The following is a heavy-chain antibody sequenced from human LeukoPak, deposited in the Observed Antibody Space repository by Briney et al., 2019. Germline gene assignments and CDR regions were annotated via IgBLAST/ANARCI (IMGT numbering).Heavy chain of an antibody. CDR2: ISSSSSYI. D-gene: IGHD6-13*01. Sequence: KPGGSLRLSCAASGFTFSSYSMNWVRQAPGKGLEWVSSISSSSSYIYYVDSVKGRFTISRDNAKNSLYLQMSSLRAEDTAVYYCASRYSSSWYYFDYWGQGTLVTVSS. CDR1: GFTFSSYS. V-gene: IGHV3-21*01. J-gene: IGHJ4*02. CDR3: ASRYSSSWYYFDY.